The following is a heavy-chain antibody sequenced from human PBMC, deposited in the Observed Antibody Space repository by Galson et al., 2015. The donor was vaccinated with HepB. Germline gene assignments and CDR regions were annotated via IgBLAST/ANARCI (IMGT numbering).Heavy chain of an antibody. CDR3: ARAEIQLWFAGYGMDV. J-gene: IGHJ6*02. CDR2: ISSSSSYT. Sequence: SLRLSCAASGFTFSDYYMSWIRQAPGKGLEWVSYISSSSSYTNYADSVKGRFTISRDNAKNSLYLQMNSLRAEDTAVYYCARAEIQLWFAGYGMDVWGQGTTVTVSS. CDR1: GFTFSDYY. V-gene: IGHV3-11*06. D-gene: IGHD5-18*01.